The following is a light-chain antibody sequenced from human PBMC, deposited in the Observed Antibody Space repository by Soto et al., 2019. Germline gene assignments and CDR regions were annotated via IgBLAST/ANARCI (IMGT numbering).Light chain of an antibody. CDR3: SSYTSSSTPHVV. CDR2: DVS. Sequence: QSALTQPASVSGSPGPSITISCTGTSSDVGGYNYVSWYQQHPGKAPKLMIYDVSNRPSGVSNRFSGSKSGNTASLTISGLQAEDEADYYCSSYTSSSTPHVVFGGGTKLTVL. V-gene: IGLV2-14*01. CDR1: SSDVGGYNY. J-gene: IGLJ2*01.